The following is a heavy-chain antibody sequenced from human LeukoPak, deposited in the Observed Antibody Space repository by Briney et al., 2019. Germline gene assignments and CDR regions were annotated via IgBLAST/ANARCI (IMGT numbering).Heavy chain of an antibody. J-gene: IGHJ3*01. CDR2: IDSDASRT. Sequence: GGSLRLSCAASGFTFNNYWIHWVRQVPGKDLVWVSRIDSDASRTNYADSVKGRFTISRDNVKNLVYLQMSSLTVEDTAVYYCARYCNGDTCDGALDLWGQGTLVTVSS. CDR1: GFTFNNYW. CDR3: ARYCNGDTCDGALDL. D-gene: IGHD2-15*01. V-gene: IGHV3-74*01.